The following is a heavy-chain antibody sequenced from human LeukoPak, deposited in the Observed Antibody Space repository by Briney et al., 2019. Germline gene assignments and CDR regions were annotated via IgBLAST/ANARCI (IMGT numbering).Heavy chain of an antibody. D-gene: IGHD1-7*01. CDR2: FFYTGKT. CDR1: GGSINSGDYY. Sequence: PSQILSLTCTVSGGSINSGDYYWSWVRQPPGKGLEWIGCFFYTGKTFYNPSLKSRVTISVDTSKNQFSLKLSSVTAADTAVYYCARGWNWNYGYWGQGTLVTVSS. CDR3: ARGWNWNYGY. V-gene: IGHV4-30-4*01. J-gene: IGHJ4*02.